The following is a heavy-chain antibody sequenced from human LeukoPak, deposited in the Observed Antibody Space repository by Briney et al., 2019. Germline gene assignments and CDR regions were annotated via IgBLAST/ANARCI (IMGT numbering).Heavy chain of an antibody. CDR3: ASAIVVVPAARDFDY. CDR1: GGSLSGYY. J-gene: IGHJ4*02. V-gene: IGHV4-34*01. Sequence: SETLSLTCAVYGGSLSGYYWSWIRQPPGKGLEWIGEINHSGSTNYNPSLKSRVTISVDTSKNQFSLKLSSVTAADTAVYYCASAIVVVPAARDFDYWGQGTLVTVSS. CDR2: INHSGST. D-gene: IGHD2-2*01.